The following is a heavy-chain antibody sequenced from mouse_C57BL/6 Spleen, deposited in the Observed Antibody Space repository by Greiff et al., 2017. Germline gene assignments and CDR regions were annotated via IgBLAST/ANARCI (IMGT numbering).Heavy chain of an antibody. CDR2: IRSKSSNYAT. V-gene: IGHV10-3*01. CDR3: VRGTPWYFDV. CDR1: GFTFNTYA. J-gene: IGHJ1*03. Sequence: EVQRVESGGGLVKPKGSLKLSCAASGFTFNTYAMHWVRQAPGKGLEWVVRIRSKSSNYATYYADSVKDRFTISRDDSQTMLYLQMNNLKTEDTAVYYCVRGTPWYFDVWGTGTTVTVSS.